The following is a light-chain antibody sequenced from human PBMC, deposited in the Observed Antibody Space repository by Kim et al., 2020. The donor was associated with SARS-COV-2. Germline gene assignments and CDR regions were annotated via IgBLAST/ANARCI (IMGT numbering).Light chain of an antibody. J-gene: IGLJ1*01. CDR1: SSNIGSNY. CDR2: RNN. Sequence: QSVLIQPPSASGTPGQKVTISCSGSSSNIGSNYVFWYQHLPGTAPKLLIYRNNQRPSGVPDRFSGSKSGTSASLAISGLRSEDEADYYCSSWDDSLSGFYVFGSGTKVTVL. CDR3: SSWDDSLSGFYV. V-gene: IGLV1-47*01.